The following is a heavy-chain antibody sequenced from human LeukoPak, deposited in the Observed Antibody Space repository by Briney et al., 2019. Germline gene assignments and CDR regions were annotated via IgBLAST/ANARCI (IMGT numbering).Heavy chain of an antibody. Sequence: GGSLRLSCAASGFTVSSNYMSWVRQAPGKGLEWVSVIYSGGSTYYADSVKGRFTISRDNSKNTLYLQMNSLRAEDTAVYYCARDFIWFGESSTYGMGVWGQGTTVTVSS. V-gene: IGHV3-53*01. D-gene: IGHD3-10*01. CDR3: ARDFIWFGESSTYGMGV. J-gene: IGHJ6*02. CDR1: GFTVSSNY. CDR2: IYSGGST.